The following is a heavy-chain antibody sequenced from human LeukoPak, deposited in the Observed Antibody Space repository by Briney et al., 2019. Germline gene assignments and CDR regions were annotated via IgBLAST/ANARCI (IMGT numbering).Heavy chain of an antibody. V-gene: IGHV3-30*18. CDR3: AKGLSSSDYGVDV. D-gene: IGHD6-13*01. CDR2: ISYDGSNK. Sequence: GGSLRLSCAASGFTFSSYGMHWVRQAPGKGLEWVAVISYDGSNKYYADSVKGRFTISRDNSKNTLYLQMNSLRAEDTAVFYCAKGLSSSDYGVDVWGQGTTVTVSS. J-gene: IGHJ6*02. CDR1: GFTFSSYG.